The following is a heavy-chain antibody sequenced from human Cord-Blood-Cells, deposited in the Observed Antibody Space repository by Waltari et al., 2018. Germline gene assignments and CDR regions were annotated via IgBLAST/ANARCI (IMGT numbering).Heavy chain of an antibody. V-gene: IGHV4-34*01. CDR1: GGSYGAYY. J-gene: IGHJ4*02. D-gene: IGHD6-19*01. CDR2: INHSGST. CDR3: ARGAVFDY. Sequence: QVQLQQWGAGLLTPSEPLSLTCAVYGGSYGAYYWSWIRQPPGKGLEWIGEINHSGSTNYNPSLKSRVTISVDTSKNQFSLKLSSVTAADTAVYYCARGAVFDYWGQGTLVTVSS.